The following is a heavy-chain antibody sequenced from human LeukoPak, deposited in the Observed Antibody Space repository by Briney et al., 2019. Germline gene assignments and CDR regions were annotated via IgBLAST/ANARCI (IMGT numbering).Heavy chain of an antibody. J-gene: IGHJ6*02. V-gene: IGHV3-23*01. CDR2: ISGSGGST. CDR1: GFTFSSYA. D-gene: IGHD2-21*02. Sequence: PGGSLRLSCAASGFTFSSYAMSWVRQAPGKGLEWVSAISGSGGSTYYADSVKGRFTISRDNSKNTLYLQMNSLRAEDTAVYYCARCGGDCRTADYYGMDVWGQGTTVTVSS. CDR3: ARCGGDCRTADYYGMDV.